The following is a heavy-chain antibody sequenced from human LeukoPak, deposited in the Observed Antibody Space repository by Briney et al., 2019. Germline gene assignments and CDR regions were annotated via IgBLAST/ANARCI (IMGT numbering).Heavy chain of an antibody. CDR1: GYTFTSYD. Sequence: ASVKVSCKASGYTFTSYDINWVRQATGQGLGWMGWMNPNSGNTGYAQKFQGRVTMTRNTSISTAYMELSSLRSEDTAVYYCEVAAMEMAFDIWGQGTMVTVSS. J-gene: IGHJ3*02. V-gene: IGHV1-8*01. CDR3: EVAAMEMAFDI. D-gene: IGHD2-15*01. CDR2: MNPNSGNT.